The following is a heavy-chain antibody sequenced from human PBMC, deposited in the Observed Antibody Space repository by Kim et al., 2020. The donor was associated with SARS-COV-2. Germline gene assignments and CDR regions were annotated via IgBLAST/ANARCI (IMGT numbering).Heavy chain of an antibody. Sequence: TNYNPSLESRVTIPVDKSKHQFFLKLNSVTAADTAVYYCAGNSSSWNIDYWGQGTLVTVSS. CDR2: T. J-gene: IGHJ4*02. D-gene: IGHD6-13*01. V-gene: IGHV4-34*01. CDR3: AGNSSSWNIDY.